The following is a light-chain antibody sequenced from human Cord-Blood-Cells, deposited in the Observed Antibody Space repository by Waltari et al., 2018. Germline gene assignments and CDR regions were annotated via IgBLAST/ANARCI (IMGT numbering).Light chain of an antibody. V-gene: IGLV2-23*01. CDR3: CSYAGSSTYV. Sequence: QSALTQPASVSGSPGQSITISCTGTSSDVGSYNLVSWYQQHPGKAPKLIIYEGSKRPSGVSKRFAGSKSGNTASLTISGLQAEDEADYYCCSYAGSSTYVFGTGTKVIVL. CDR1: SSDVGSYNL. CDR2: EGS. J-gene: IGLJ1*01.